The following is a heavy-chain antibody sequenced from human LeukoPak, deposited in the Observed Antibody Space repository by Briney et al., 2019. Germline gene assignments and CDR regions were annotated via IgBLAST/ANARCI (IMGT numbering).Heavy chain of an antibody. V-gene: IGHV3-33*01. CDR3: ARDQGYSYGLGPGY. J-gene: IGHJ4*02. CDR1: GFTFSSYG. CDR2: IWYDGSNK. D-gene: IGHD5-18*01. Sequence: GRSLRLSCAASGFTFSSYGMHWVRQAPGKGLEWVAVIWYDGSNKYYADSVKGRFTISRDNAKNSLYLQMNSLRAEDTAVYYCARDQGYSYGLGPGYWGQGTLVTVSS.